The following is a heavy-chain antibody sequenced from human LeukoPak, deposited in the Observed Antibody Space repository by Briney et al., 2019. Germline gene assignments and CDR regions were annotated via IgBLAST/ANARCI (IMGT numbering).Heavy chain of an antibody. CDR3: ARGGSGYYDSSGYFRFDY. V-gene: IGHV3-9*01. J-gene: IGHJ4*02. D-gene: IGHD3-22*01. Sequence: GGSLRLSCAASGFTFDDYAMHWVRQAPGKGLEWVSGISWNSGSIGYADSVKGRFTISRDNAKNSLYLQMNSLRAEDTALYYCARGGSGYYDSSGYFRFDYWGQGTLVTVSS. CDR2: ISWNSGSI. CDR1: GFTFDDYA.